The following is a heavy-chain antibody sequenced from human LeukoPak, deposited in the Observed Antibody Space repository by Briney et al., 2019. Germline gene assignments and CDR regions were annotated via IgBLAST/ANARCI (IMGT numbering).Heavy chain of an antibody. CDR1: GFTFSSYS. D-gene: IGHD2-15*01. CDR2: ISSSSSYI. CDR3: ARERYCSVGSCSTERPNWFDP. V-gene: IGHV3-21*01. Sequence: GGSLRLSCAASGFTFSSYSMNWVRQAPGKGLEWVSSISSSSSYIYYADSVKGRFTISRDNAKNSLYLQMNSLRAEDTAVYYCARERYCSVGSCSTERPNWFDPWGQGTLVTVSS. J-gene: IGHJ5*02.